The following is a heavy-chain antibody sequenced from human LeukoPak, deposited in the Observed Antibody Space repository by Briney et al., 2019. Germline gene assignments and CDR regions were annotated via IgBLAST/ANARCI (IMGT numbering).Heavy chain of an antibody. CDR3: AKDWSPHYYGSGSYYNDH. J-gene: IGHJ5*02. Sequence: GGSLRLSCAASGFTFSDYYMSWIRQAPGKGLEWVSGISWNSGSIGYADSVKGRFTISRDNAKNSLYLQMNSLRAEDTALYYCAKDWSPHYYGSGSYYNDHWGQGTLVTVSS. CDR2: ISWNSGSI. CDR1: GFTFSDYY. V-gene: IGHV3-9*01. D-gene: IGHD3-10*01.